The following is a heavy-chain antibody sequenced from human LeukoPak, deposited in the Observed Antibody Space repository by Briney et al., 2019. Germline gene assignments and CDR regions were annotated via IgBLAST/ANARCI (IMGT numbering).Heavy chain of an antibody. D-gene: IGHD4-23*01. CDR3: ARVDDYGGNSVGY. J-gene: IGHJ4*02. V-gene: IGHV1-46*01. CDR2: MNPRGGST. Sequence: ASVKVSCKASGYSFTTYYMHRMRQAPGQGLEWMGTMNPRGGSTNYAQKFQGRVTMIRDPSTSTVYMELSSLRFEDTAVYYCARVDDYGGNSVGYWGQGTLVTVSS. CDR1: GYSFTTYY.